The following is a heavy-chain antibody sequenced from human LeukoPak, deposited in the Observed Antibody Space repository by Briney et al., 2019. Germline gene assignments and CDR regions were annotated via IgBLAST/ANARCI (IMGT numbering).Heavy chain of an antibody. Sequence: GGSLRLSCAASGFTFSSYGMHWVRQAPGKGLEWVAFIRYDGSNKYYADSVKGRFTISRDNSKNTLYLQMNSLRAEDTAVYYCAKGRSYYDSSGYYYYYYYMDVWGKGTTVTISS. CDR3: AKGRSYYDSSGYYYYYYYMDV. D-gene: IGHD3-22*01. J-gene: IGHJ6*03. CDR2: IRYDGSNK. CDR1: GFTFSSYG. V-gene: IGHV3-30*02.